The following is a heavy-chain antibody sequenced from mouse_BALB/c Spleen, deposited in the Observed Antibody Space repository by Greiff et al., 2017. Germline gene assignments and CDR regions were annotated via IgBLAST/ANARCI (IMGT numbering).Heavy chain of an antibody. V-gene: IGHV1-12*01. J-gene: IGHJ1*01. CDR3: ARGGGYWYFDV. CDR2: IYPGNGDT. CDR1: GYTFTSYN. Sequence: QVQLQQPGAELVKPGASVKMSCKASGYTFTSYNMHWVKQTPGQGLEWIGAIYPGNGDTSYNQKFKGKATLTADKSSSTAYMQLSSLTSEDSAVYYCARGGGYWYFDVWGAGTTVTVSS.